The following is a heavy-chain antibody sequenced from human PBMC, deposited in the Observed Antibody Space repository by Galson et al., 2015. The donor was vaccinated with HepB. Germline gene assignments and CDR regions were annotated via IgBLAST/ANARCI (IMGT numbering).Heavy chain of an antibody. CDR2: IKEDGSEK. J-gene: IGHJ3*02. V-gene: IGHV3-7*02. CDR3: VNYRGAAFDN. D-gene: IGHD1-14*01. Sequence: SLRLSCAVSGFTFTNHGMSWVRQAPGKGLEWVANIKEDGSEKNYVDSVKGRFSISRDNASNSVYLQMKSLRPEDTAVYYCVNYRGAAFDNWGQGTMVTVSS. CDR1: GFTFTNHG.